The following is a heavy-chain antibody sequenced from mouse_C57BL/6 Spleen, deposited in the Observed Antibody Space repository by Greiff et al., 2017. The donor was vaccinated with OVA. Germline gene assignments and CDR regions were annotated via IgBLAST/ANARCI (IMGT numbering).Heavy chain of an antibody. V-gene: IGHV1-42*01. D-gene: IGHD1-1*01. Sequence: EVQLQQSGPELVKPGASVKISCKASGYSFTGYYMNWVKQSPEKSLEWIGEINPSTGGTTYNQKFKAKATLTVDKSSSTAYMQLKSLTSEDSAVYYCARSNTTVPWCAYWGQGTLVTVSA. CDR3: ARSNTTVPWCAY. CDR1: GYSFTGYY. CDR2: INPSTGGT. J-gene: IGHJ3*01.